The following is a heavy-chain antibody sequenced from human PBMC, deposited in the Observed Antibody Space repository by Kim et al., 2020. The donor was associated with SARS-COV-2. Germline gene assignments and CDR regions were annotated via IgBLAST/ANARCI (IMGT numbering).Heavy chain of an antibody. J-gene: IGHJ2*01. CDR2: INTNTGNP. CDR1: GYTFTSYA. D-gene: IGHD4-17*01. Sequence: ASVKVSCKASGYTFTSYAMNWVRQAPGQGLEWMGWINTNTGNPTYAQGFTGRFVFSLDTSVSTAYLQISSLKAEDTAVYYCARYYGDYPREVWYFDLWGRGTLVTVSS. CDR3: ARYYGDYPREVWYFDL. V-gene: IGHV7-4-1*02.